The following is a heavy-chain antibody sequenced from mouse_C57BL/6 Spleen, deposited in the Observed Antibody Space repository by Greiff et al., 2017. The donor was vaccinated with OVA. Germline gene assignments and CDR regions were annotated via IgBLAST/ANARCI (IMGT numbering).Heavy chain of an antibody. CDR2: IDPETGGT. D-gene: IGHD1-1*01. CDR1: GYTFTDYE. V-gene: IGHV1-15*01. Sequence: VKLQESGAELVRPGASVTLSCKASGYTFTDYEMHWVKQTPVHGLEWIGAIDPETGGTAYNQKFKGKAILTADKSSSTAYMELRSLTSEDSAVYYCTTPTVGRYFDVWGTGTTVTVSS. CDR3: TTPTVGRYFDV. J-gene: IGHJ1*03.